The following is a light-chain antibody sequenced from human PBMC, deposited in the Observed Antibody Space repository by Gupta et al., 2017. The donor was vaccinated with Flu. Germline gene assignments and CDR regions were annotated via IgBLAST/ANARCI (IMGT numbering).Light chain of an antibody. V-gene: IGLV2-14*01. J-gene: IGLJ1*01. Sequence: SSDVGGYNYVSWYQQHPGKAPKLMIYEVSNRPSGVSNRFSGSKSGNTASLTISELQAEDEADYYCSSYTSSSTLYVFGTGTKVTVL. CDR3: SSYTSSSTLYV. CDR1: SSDVGGYNY. CDR2: EVS.